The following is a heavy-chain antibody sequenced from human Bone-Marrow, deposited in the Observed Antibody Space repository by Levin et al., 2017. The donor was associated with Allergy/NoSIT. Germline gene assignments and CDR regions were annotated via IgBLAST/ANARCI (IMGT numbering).Heavy chain of an antibody. CDR1: GGSVSSGSYY. Sequence: PSETLSLTCTVSGGSVSSGSYYWSWIRQPPGKGLECIGYLYYSGSTNYNPSLKSRVTISVDTSKNQVSLRLSSVTAADTAVYYCVRVRGSRGWYEGGWFDPWGQGTLVTVSS. CDR3: VRVRGSRGWYEGGWFDP. J-gene: IGHJ5*02. D-gene: IGHD6-19*01. V-gene: IGHV4-61*01. CDR2: LYYSGST.